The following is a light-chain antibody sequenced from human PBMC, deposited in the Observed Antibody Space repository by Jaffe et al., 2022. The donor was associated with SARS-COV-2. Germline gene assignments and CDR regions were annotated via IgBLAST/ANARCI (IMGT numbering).Light chain of an antibody. Sequence: EILMTQSPATLSVSPGERATLSCRASQSVSNTLAWYQQKPGQAPRLLIYDASTRATGIPATFSASGSGTEFTLTISSLQSEDFAVYYCQQYNKWPQTFGQGTKVEIK. CDR1: QSVSNT. CDR2: DAS. V-gene: IGKV3-15*01. J-gene: IGKJ1*01. CDR3: QQYNKWPQT.